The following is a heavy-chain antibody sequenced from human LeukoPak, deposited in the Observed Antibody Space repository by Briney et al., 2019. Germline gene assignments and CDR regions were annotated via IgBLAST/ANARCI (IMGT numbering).Heavy chain of an antibody. J-gene: IGHJ5*02. V-gene: IGHV4-34*01. CDR3: ARDPSPTYGSGSYYSWFDP. Sequence: SETLSLTCAVYGGSFSGYYWSWIRQPPGKGLEWIGEINHSGSTNYNPSLKSRVTISVDTSKNQFSLKLSSVTAADTAVYYCARDPSPTYGSGSYYSWFDPWGQGTLVTVSS. CDR1: GGSFSGYY. CDR2: INHSGST. D-gene: IGHD3-10*01.